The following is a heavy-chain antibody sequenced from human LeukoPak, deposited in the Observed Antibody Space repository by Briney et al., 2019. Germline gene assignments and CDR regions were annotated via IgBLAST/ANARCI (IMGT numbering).Heavy chain of an antibody. CDR2: ISSSSSYI. Sequence: PGGSLRLSCAASGFTFSCYSMTWVPQAPGKGLEWVSSISSSSSYISYADSVKGRFTISRDNAKNSLYLQMNSLRAEDTAVYYCARDWSGYDLGAFDYWGQGTLVTVSS. J-gene: IGHJ4*02. V-gene: IGHV3-21*01. CDR1: GFTFSCYS. D-gene: IGHD5-12*01. CDR3: ARDWSGYDLGAFDY.